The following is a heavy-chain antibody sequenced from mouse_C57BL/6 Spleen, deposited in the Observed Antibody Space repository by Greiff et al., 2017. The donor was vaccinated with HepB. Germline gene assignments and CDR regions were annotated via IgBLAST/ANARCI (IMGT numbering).Heavy chain of an antibody. CDR2: IDPSDSYT. J-gene: IGHJ2*01. CDR1: GYTFTSYW. CDR3: ARLRDY. Sequence: VQLQQSGAELVMPGASVKLSCKASGYTFTSYWMHWVKQRPGQGLEWIGEIDPSDSYTNYNQKFKGKSTLTVDKSSSTAYMQLSSLTSEDSAVYYCARLRDYWGQSTTLTVSS. V-gene: IGHV1-69*01.